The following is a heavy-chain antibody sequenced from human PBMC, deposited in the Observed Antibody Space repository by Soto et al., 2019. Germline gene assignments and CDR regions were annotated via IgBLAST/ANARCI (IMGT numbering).Heavy chain of an antibody. CDR1: GGTFSSYD. V-gene: IGHV1-69*06. CDR2: IIPIFGTA. D-gene: IGHD6-19*01. J-gene: IGHJ4*02. CDR3: ASSKGSGWYEGYFDY. Sequence: QVQLVQSGAEVKKPGSSVKVSCKASGGTFSSYDISWVRQAPGQGLEWMGGIIPIFGTANYAQKFQGRVTITADKSTSTAYMELSSLRSEDTAVYYCASSKGSGWYEGYFDYWVQGTLVTVSS.